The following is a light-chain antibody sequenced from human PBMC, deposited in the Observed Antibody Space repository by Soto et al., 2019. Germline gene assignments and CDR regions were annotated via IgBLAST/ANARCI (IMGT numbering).Light chain of an antibody. CDR3: QQYKSWPT. CDR1: QSVSSSY. V-gene: IGKV3-15*01. Sequence: EIVLTQSPATLSLSPWERATLSCRASQSVSSSYLAWYQQKPGQAPRLLIYGVSSRATGVPARFSGSGSGTEFTLTINSLLSEDFEVYYRQQYKSWPTFGQGTKVDIK. CDR2: GVS. J-gene: IGKJ1*01.